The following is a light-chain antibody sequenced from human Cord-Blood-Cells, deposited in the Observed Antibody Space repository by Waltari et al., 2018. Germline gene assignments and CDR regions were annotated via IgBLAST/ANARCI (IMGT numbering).Light chain of an antibody. CDR3: QHKA. CDR2: DAS. CDR1: QSISSW. J-gene: IGKJ4*01. Sequence: DIQMTQSHSTLSASVGDRVTITCRASQSISSWLAWYQQKPGKAPKLLIYDASSLESGVPSRFSVSGSGTEFTLTISSLQPDDFATYYCQHKAFGGGTKVEIK. V-gene: IGKV1-5*01.